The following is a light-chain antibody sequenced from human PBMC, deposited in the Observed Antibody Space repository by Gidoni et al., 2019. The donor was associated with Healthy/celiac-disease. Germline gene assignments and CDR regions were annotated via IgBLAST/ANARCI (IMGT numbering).Light chain of an antibody. Sequence: QPVLTQPPSASATPGQGVTISCSGSSSNIGSNYVYWYQQLPATAPKLLIYRNNPPPSGVPDRFSGSKSGTSAALAISGLRSEDEADYYCAAWDDSLSAWVFGGGTKLTVL. J-gene: IGLJ3*02. CDR1: SSNIGSNY. CDR3: AAWDDSLSAWV. V-gene: IGLV1-47*01. CDR2: RNN.